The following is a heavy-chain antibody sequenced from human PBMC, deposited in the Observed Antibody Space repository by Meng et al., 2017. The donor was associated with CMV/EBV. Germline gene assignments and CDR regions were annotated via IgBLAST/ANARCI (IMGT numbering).Heavy chain of an antibody. D-gene: IGHD3-3*01. CDR2: IYPGDSDT. J-gene: IGHJ3*02. CDR1: GYSFTSYW. Sequence: GESLKISRKGSGYSFTSYWIGWVRQMPGKGLEWMGIIYPGDSDTRYSPSFQGQVTISADKSISTAYLQWSSLKASDTAMYYCARRAYYDFWSGLNPYDAFDIWGQGTMVTVSS. CDR3: ARRAYYDFWSGLNPYDAFDI. V-gene: IGHV5-51*01.